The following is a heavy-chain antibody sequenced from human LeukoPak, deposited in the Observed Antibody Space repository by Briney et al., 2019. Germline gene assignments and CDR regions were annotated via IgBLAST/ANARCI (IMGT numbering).Heavy chain of an antibody. V-gene: IGHV4-34*01. CDR3: AGSATGLRPFDY. D-gene: IGHD2-15*01. J-gene: IGHJ4*02. CDR2: INHSGST. CDR1: GGSFSGYY. Sequence: SETLSLTCAVYGGSFSGYYWSWIRQPPGKGLEWIGEINHSGSTNYNPSLKSRVTISVDTSKNQFSLKLSSVTAADTAVYYCAGSATGLRPFDYWGQGTLVTVSS.